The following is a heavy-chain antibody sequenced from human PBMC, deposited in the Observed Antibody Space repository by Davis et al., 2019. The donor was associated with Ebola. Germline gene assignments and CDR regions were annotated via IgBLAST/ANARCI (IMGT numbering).Heavy chain of an antibody. D-gene: IGHD6-6*01. Sequence: PSETLSLTCAVYGGSFSGYYWSWIRQPPGKGLEWIGEINHSGSTNYNPSLKSRVTISVDTSKNQFSLKLSSVTAADTAVYYCAREYSSSFPGHYYYYYGMDVWGKGTTVTVSS. CDR3: AREYSSSFPGHYYYYYGMDV. CDR1: GGSFSGYY. J-gene: IGHJ6*04. V-gene: IGHV4-34*01. CDR2: INHSGST.